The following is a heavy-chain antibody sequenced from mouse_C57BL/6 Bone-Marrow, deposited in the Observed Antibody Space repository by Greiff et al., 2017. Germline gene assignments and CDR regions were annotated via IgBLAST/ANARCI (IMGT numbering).Heavy chain of an antibody. CDR3: ARQKVSYYDYESWYFDV. CDR1: EYEFPSHD. CDR2: INSDGGST. Sequence: DVHLVESGGGLVQPGESLKLSCESNEYEFPSHDMSWVRKTPEKRLELVAAINSDGGSTYYPDTMERRFIISRDNTKKTLYLQMSSLRSEDTALYYCARQKVSYYDYESWYFDVWGTGTTVTVSS. J-gene: IGHJ1*03. V-gene: IGHV5-2*01. D-gene: IGHD2-4*01.